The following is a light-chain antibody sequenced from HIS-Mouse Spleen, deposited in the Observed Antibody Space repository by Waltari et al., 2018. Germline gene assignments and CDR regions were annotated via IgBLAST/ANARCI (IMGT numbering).Light chain of an antibody. CDR3: SSYTSSSSVV. V-gene: IGLV2-14*01. CDR2: EVS. CDR1: SSDVGGYTY. Sequence: QSALTQPASVSGSPGQSTPISCTGTSSDVGGYTYVSCYQQHPGKAPKLMIYEVSNRPSGVSNRFSGSKSGNTASLTISGLQAEDEADYYCSSYTSSSSVVFGGGTKLTVL. J-gene: IGLJ2*01.